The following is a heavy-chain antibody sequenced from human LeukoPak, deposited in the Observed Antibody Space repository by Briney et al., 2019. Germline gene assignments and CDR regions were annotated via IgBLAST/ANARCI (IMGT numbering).Heavy chain of an antibody. V-gene: IGHV3-23*01. J-gene: IGHJ6*03. D-gene: IGHD2/OR15-2a*01. CDR3: AKPSTTYYYYYYMDV. CDR1: GFTFSSYA. CDR2: ISGSGGST. Sequence: GRSLRLSCAASGFTFSSYAMSWVRQAPGKGLEWVSAISGSGGSTYYADSVKGRFTISRDNSKNTLYLQMNSLRAEDTAVYYCAKPSTTYYYYYYMDVWGKGTTVTVSS.